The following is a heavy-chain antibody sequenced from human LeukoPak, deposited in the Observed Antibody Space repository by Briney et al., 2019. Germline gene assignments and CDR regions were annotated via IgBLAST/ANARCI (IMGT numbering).Heavy chain of an antibody. CDR3: ASRKDFWSGYYSRYYYYGMAV. J-gene: IGHJ6*02. CDR1: GFTFSSYA. D-gene: IGHD3-3*01. CDR2: ISYDGSNK. V-gene: IGHV3-30-3*01. Sequence: PGRSLRLSCAASGFTFSSYAMHWVRQAPGKGLEWVAVISYDGSNKYYADSVKGRFTISRDNSKNTLYLQMNSLRAEDTAVYYCASRKDFWSGYYSRYYYYGMAVWGQGTTVTVSS.